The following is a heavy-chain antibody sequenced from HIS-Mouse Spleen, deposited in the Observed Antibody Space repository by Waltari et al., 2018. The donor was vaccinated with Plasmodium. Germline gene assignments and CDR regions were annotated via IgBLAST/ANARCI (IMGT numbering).Heavy chain of an antibody. CDR2: INHSGST. Sequence: QVQLQQWGAGLLKPSETLSLTCAVYGGSFSGYYWSGIRTPPGKGLEWIGEINHSGSTNYNPSLKSRVTISVDTSKNQFSLKLSSVTAADTAVYYCARVTSSGVYWYFDLWGRGTLVTVSS. V-gene: IGHV4-34*01. D-gene: IGHD3-3*01. CDR1: GGSFSGYY. CDR3: ARVTSSGVYWYFDL. J-gene: IGHJ2*01.